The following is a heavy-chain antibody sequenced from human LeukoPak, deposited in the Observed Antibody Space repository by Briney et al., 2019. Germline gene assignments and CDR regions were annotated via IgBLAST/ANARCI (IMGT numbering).Heavy chain of an antibody. Sequence: PGGSLRLSCAASGFTFSSYEMNWVRQAPGKGLEWVGFIRSKAYGGTTEYAASVKVRFTISRDDSKSIAYLQMNSLKTEDTAVYYCTRVSTVTYRTPFDYWGQGTLVTVSS. CDR1: GFTFSSYE. CDR3: TRVSTVTYRTPFDY. V-gene: IGHV3-49*04. D-gene: IGHD4-17*01. J-gene: IGHJ4*02. CDR2: IRSKAYGGTT.